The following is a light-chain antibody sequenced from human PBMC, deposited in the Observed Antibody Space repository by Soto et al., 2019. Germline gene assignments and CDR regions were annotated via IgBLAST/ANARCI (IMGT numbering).Light chain of an antibody. Sequence: QSVLTQPRSVSGSPGQSVTISCTGTSSDVGAYNYVSWYQQHPGKAPKFMIYDISKRPSGVPDRFSGSKSGNTASLTISGLQAEDEADYYCCSYAGTHSYVFGTGTKV. CDR2: DIS. J-gene: IGLJ1*01. CDR1: SSDVGAYNY. V-gene: IGLV2-11*01. CDR3: CSYAGTHSYV.